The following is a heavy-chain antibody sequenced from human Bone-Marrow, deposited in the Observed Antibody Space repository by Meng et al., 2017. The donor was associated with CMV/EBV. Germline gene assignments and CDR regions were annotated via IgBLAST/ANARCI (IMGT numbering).Heavy chain of an antibody. V-gene: IGHV1-2*02. D-gene: IGHD2-21*01. CDR2: INPNSGDT. J-gene: IGHJ4*02. CDR3: ARDLRGHIPLDY. Sequence: ASVKVSCKASGYTFTDFFIHWVRQAPGQGLEWMGWINPNSGDTKSAQTFQGRVTMTRDTSINTVSVELLRLTSNDTATYYCARDLRGHIPLDYWGQGTLVTVSS. CDR1: GYTFTDFF.